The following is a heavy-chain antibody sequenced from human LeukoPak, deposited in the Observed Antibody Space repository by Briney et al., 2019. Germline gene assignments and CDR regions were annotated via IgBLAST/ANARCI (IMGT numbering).Heavy chain of an antibody. CDR1: RFTFTAAW. CDR2: ISGSGPST. V-gene: IGHV3-23*01. D-gene: IGHD3-22*01. CDR3: ARLPTFYYDSSGYHYDY. J-gene: IGHJ4*02. Sequence: GGSLRLSCAVSRFTFTAAWMSWVRQAPGKGLEWVSSISGSGPSTDYTDAVKGRFIISRDKSKNTLHLQMNSLRAEDTALYYCARLPTFYYDSSGYHYDYWGQGTLVTVSS.